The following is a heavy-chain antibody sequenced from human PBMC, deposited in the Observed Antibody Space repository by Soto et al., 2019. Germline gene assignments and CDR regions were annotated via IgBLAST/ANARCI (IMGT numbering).Heavy chain of an antibody. V-gene: IGHV4-39*01. CDR3: ARRAHHYGLLDC. CDR2: MYYSGST. D-gene: IGHD3-10*01. J-gene: IGHJ4*02. CDR1: GGSISSSSYY. Sequence: QLQLQESGPGLVKPSETLSLSCTVSGGSISSSSYYWGWIRQPPGKGLEWIGSMYYSGSTYYNPSLKTRVSLSDDTRSTRSSPNLSSVTAADTAVYYCARRAHHYGLLDCWGQGTLVTVSS.